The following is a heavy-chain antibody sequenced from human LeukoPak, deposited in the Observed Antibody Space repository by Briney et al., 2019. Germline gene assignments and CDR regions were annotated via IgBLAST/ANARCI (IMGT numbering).Heavy chain of an antibody. D-gene: IGHD5-18*01. J-gene: IGHJ4*02. Sequence: GGSLRLSCAASGFTFSSYGMHWVRQAPGKGLEWVAVISYDGSNKYYADSVKGRFTISRDNSKNTLYLQMNSLRAEDTAVYYCAKDFLPTQLAYFDYWGQGTLVTVSS. V-gene: IGHV3-30*18. CDR2: ISYDGSNK. CDR3: AKDFLPTQLAYFDY. CDR1: GFTFSSYG.